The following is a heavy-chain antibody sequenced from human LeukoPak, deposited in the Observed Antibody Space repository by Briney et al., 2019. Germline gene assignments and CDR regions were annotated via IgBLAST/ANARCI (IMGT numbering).Heavy chain of an antibody. D-gene: IGHD3-10*01. V-gene: IGHV1-8*03. CDR3: AREGTPLQGGDTDAFDI. J-gene: IGHJ3*02. CDR2: MNPNNGNT. CDR1: GYTFTSYD. Sequence: ASVKVSCKASGYTFTSYDINWVRQATGQGLEWMGWMNPNNGNTGYAQKFQGRVTITRNTSISTAYMELSSLRSEDTAVYYCAREGTPLQGGDTDAFDIWGQGTMVTVSS.